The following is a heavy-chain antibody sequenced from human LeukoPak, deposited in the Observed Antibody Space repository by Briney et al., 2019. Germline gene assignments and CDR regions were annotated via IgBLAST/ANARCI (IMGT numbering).Heavy chain of an antibody. J-gene: IGHJ5*02. D-gene: IGHD4/OR15-4a*01. Sequence: SETLSLTCAGYGFAFSGYYWSWLPQPPGKGLEWISKINHSGSTNHHPSLKSRVTISVDTSKNQFYLKLSSVTAADTAVYYCARWGPLQPVLPNRNGNWFDPWGQGTLVTVSS. CDR3: ARWGPLQPVLPNRNGNWFDP. CDR1: GFAFSGYY. V-gene: IGHV4-34*01. CDR2: INHSGST.